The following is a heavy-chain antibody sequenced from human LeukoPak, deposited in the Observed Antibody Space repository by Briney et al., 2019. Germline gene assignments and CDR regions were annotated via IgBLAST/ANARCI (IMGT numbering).Heavy chain of an antibody. CDR1: GGSISSYY. CDR2: ICYSGST. D-gene: IGHD6-13*01. Sequence: SETLSLTCTVSGGSISSYYWSWIRQPPGKGLEWIGYICYSGSTNYNPSLKSRVTISVDTSKNQFSLKLSSVTAADTAVYYCARGTLGAAAGIDYWGQGTLVTVSS. V-gene: IGHV4-59*01. J-gene: IGHJ4*02. CDR3: ARGTLGAAAGIDY.